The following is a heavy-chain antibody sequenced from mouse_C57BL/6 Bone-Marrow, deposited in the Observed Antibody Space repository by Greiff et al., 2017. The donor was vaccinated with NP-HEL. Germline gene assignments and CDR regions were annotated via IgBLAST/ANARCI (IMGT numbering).Heavy chain of an antibody. D-gene: IGHD2-1*01. J-gene: IGHJ4*01. CDR2: ISDGGSYT. CDR1: GFTFSSYA. CDR3: ARGALYYGNYVDAMDY. Sequence: EVQLVESGGGLVKPGGSLKLSCAASGFTFSSYAMSWVRQTPEKRLEWVATISDGGSYTYYPDNVKGRFTISRDNAKNNLYLQMSHLKSEDTAMYYCARGALYYGNYVDAMDYWGQGTSVTVSS. V-gene: IGHV5-4*01.